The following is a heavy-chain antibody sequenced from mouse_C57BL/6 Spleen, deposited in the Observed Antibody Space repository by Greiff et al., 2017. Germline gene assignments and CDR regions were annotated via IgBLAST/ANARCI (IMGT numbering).Heavy chain of an antibody. D-gene: IGHD1-2*01. Sequence: QVQLQQPGAELAKPGASVKLSCKASGYTFTSYGIRWVKQRPGQGLEWIGEIDPSDGYTYYNEKFKGKATLTEDTSSSTTYMRLSSLTSEDSAVFDRARVAQYYAMDYWGQGTTLTVSS. J-gene: IGHJ2*01. CDR3: ARVAQYYAMDY. V-gene: IGHV1-50*01. CDR1: GYTFTSYG. CDR2: IDPSDGYT.